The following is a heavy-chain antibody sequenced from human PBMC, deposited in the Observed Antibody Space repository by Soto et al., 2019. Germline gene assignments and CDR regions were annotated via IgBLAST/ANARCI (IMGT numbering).Heavy chain of an antibody. Sequence: SETLSLTCAVSGGSISSSNWWSWVRQPPGKGLEWIGEIYHSGSTNYNPSLKSRVTISVDKSKNQFSLKLSSVTAADTAVYYCASGDTGPGRWTYYDRMDVWCQGTTVT. J-gene: IGHJ6*02. D-gene: IGHD3-10*01. CDR3: ASGDTGPGRWTYYDRMDV. CDR2: IYHSGST. CDR1: GGSISSSNW. V-gene: IGHV4-4*02.